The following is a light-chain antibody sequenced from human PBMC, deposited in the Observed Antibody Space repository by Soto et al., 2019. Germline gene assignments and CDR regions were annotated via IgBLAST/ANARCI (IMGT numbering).Light chain of an antibody. J-gene: IGKJ4*01. CDR2: LGS. CDR1: QILVNSYGYNY. Sequence: DIVMTHSPLSLPVTPAEPSSISCRSSQILVNSYGYNYLDWYLQKPGQSPHLLIYLGSNRAPGVPDRFSGSGSGTDFTLKISRVEAEDVGVYYCMQALQTPLTFGGGTKVDI. CDR3: MQALQTPLT. V-gene: IGKV2-28*01.